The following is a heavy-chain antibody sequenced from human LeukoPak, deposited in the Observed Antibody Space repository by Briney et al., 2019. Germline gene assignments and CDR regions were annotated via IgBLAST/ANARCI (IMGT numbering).Heavy chain of an antibody. CDR2: ISSSSSYI. Sequence: PGGSLRLSCAASGFTFSSYSMNWVRQAPGKGLEWVSSISSSSSYIYYAASVEGRFTISRDNSNNTVSLQMNSLRAEDTAVYYCARVVVGATDYNYYYGLDVWGQGTTVTVSS. D-gene: IGHD1-26*01. V-gene: IGHV3-21*01. CDR1: GFTFSSYS. CDR3: ARVVVGATDYNYYYGLDV. J-gene: IGHJ6*02.